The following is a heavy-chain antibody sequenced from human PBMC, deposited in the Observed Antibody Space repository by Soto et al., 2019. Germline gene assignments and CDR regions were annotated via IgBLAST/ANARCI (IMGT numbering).Heavy chain of an antibody. CDR1: GGTFSSYA. CDR2: IIPIFGTA. J-gene: IGHJ6*02. V-gene: IGHV1-69*13. D-gene: IGHD6-19*01. CDR3: ARARIAVAGLYYYYYYGMDV. Sequence: SVKVSCKASGGTFSSYAISWVRQAPGQGLEWMGGIIPIFGTANYAQKFQGRVTITADESTSTAYMELSSLRSEDTAVYYCARARIAVAGLYYYYYYGMDVWGQGTTVTVSS.